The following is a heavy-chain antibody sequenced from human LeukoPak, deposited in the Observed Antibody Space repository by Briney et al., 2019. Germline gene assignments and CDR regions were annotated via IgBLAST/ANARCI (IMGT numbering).Heavy chain of an antibody. CDR2: IYYSGST. CDR1: GGSISSSSYY. D-gene: IGHD6-19*01. V-gene: IGHV4-39*01. Sequence: SETLSLTCTVSGGSISSSSYYWGWIRQPPGKGLEWIGGIYYSGSTYYNPSLKSRVTISVDTSKNQFSLKLSSVTAADTAVYYCARHPKYSSGWYFDYWGQGTLVTVSS. J-gene: IGHJ4*02. CDR3: ARHPKYSSGWYFDY.